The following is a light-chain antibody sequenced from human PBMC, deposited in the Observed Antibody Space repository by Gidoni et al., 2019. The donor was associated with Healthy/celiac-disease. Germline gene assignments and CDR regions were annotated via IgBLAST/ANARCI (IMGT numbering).Light chain of an antibody. J-gene: IGKJ1*01. V-gene: IGKV1-39*01. CDR2: AAS. CDR1: QSISSY. CDR3: QQSYSTPWT. Sequence: DIQMTQSPSSLSASVGDRVTITCRASQSISSYLNWYQQKPGKAPNLLIYAASSLQSGVPSRFSGSGSGTDFTITSSSLQPEDFATYYCQQSYSTPWTFGQVTKVEIK.